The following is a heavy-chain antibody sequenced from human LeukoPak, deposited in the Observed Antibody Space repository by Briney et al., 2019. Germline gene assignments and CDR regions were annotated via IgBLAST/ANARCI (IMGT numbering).Heavy chain of an antibody. D-gene: IGHD6-13*01. V-gene: IGHV1-18*04. CDR1: GYTFTSYY. Sequence: ASVKVSCKASGYTFTSYYMHWVRQAPGQGLEWMGWISAYNGNTNYAQKLQGRVTMTTDTSTSTAYMELRSLRSDDTAVYYCARAVSSSWFRYFDYWGQGTLVTVSS. J-gene: IGHJ4*02. CDR2: ISAYNGNT. CDR3: ARAVSSSWFRYFDY.